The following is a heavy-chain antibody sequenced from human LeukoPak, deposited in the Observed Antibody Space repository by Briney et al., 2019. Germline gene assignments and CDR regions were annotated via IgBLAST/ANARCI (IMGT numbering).Heavy chain of an antibody. CDR3: ARDAYYDILTGIYYYYGMDV. J-gene: IGHJ6*02. CDR1: GFTFSDHA. CDR2: ISYDGSNK. Sequence: GGSLRLSCVASGFTFSDHAMHWVRQAPGKGLEWVAVISYDGSNKYYADSVKGRFTISRDNSKNTLYLQMNSLRAEDTAVYYCARDAYYDILTGIYYYYGMDVWGQGTTVTVSS. D-gene: IGHD3-9*01. V-gene: IGHV3-30-3*01.